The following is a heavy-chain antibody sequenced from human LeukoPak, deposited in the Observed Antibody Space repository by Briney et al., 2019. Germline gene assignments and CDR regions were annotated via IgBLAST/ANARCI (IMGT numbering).Heavy chain of an antibody. D-gene: IGHD2-2*01. CDR3: ASPGAVVPTALTTSDV. CDR2: IKQDGSEK. J-gene: IGHJ3*01. V-gene: IGHV3-7*01. Sequence: PGGSLRLSCAASGFTFSSYWMSWVRQAPGKGLEWVANIKQDGSEKYYVDAVQGRFTISRDNAKNSLYLQMNSLRAEDTAVYYCASPGAVVPTALTTSDVWGQGTMVTVSS. CDR1: GFTFSSYW.